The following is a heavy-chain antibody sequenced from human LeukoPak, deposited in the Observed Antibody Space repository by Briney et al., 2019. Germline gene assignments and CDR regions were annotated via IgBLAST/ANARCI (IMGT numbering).Heavy chain of an antibody. J-gene: IGHJ4*02. CDR2: INHSGST. CDR1: GGSISSYY. V-gene: IGHV4-34*01. CDR3: ARAFGSYPVIDY. Sequence: SETLSLTCTVSGGSISSYYWSWIRQPPGKGLEWIGEINHSGSTNYNPSLKSRVTISVDTSKNQFSLKLSSVTAADTAVYYCARAFGSYPVIDYWGQGTLVTVSS. D-gene: IGHD1-26*01.